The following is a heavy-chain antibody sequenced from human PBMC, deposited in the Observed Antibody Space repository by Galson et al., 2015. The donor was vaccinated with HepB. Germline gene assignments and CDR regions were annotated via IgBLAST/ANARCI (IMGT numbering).Heavy chain of an antibody. V-gene: IGHV5-51*01. D-gene: IGHD3-16*02. Sequence: QSGAEVKKPGESLKISCKGSGYSFTSYWIGWVRQMPGKGLEWMGIIYPGDSDTRYSPSFQGQVTISADKSISTAYLQWSSLKASDTAMYYCARHLPLDYDYVWGSYRGPHYFDYWGQGTLVTVSS. CDR3: ARHLPLDYDYVWGSYRGPHYFDY. CDR2: IYPGDSDT. CDR1: GYSFTSYW. J-gene: IGHJ4*02.